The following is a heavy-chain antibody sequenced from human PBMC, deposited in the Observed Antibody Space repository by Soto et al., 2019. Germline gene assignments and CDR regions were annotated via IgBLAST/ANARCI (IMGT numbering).Heavy chain of an antibody. J-gene: IGHJ4*02. CDR1: GFPFSSYA. V-gene: IGHV3-21*01. Sequence: SLRLSCAPSGFPFSSYAMSWVRQAPGKGLEWVSSISGSSSYIYYADSVKGRFTISRDNAKNSLYLQMNSLRAEDTAVYYCARERDFDYWGQGTLVTVSS. CDR2: ISGSSSYI. CDR3: ARERDFDY.